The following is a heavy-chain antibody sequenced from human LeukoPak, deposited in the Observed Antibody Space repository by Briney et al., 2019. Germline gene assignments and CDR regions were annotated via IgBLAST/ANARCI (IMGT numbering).Heavy chain of an antibody. D-gene: IGHD3-22*01. CDR3: ASEDNTGSSAY. Sequence: PGGSLRLSCAPAGFTFSNFWMSWVRQAPGKGLEWVANIKQDGSEKYYVDSVKGRFTISRGNAKNSLYLEMSSLRGDDTALYYCASEDNTGSSAYWGQGTLVTVSS. CDR1: GFTFSNFW. J-gene: IGHJ4*02. V-gene: IGHV3-7*01. CDR2: IKQDGSEK.